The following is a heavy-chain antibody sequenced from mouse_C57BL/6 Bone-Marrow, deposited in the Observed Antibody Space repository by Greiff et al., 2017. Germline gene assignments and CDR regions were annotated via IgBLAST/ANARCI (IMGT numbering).Heavy chain of an antibody. V-gene: IGHV2-9*01. Sequence: QVQLKQSGPGLVAPSQSLSITCTVSGFSLTSYGVDWVRQPPGKGLEWLGVIWGGGSTNYNSALMSRLSISKDNSKSQVFLKMNSLQTDDTAMYYGDKHSTTVVSPYWYFDVWGTGTTVTVSS. CDR2: IWGGGST. CDR1: GFSLTSYG. D-gene: IGHD1-1*01. CDR3: DKHSTTVVSPYWYFDV. J-gene: IGHJ1*03.